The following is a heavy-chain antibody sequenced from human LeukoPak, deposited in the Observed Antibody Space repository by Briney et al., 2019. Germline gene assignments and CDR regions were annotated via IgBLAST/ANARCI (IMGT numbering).Heavy chain of an antibody. CDR2: ISGNGGST. CDR1: AFTYSSYA. D-gene: IGHD2-2*02. J-gene: IGHJ4*02. Sequence: GGSLRLSCAASAFTYSSYAMSWVRQAAGKGLEWVSGISGNGGSTNYADSVKGRFTISRDNSKNTLYLRMNSLRAEDTAVYYCAKRSCSTTSCYKIYGSGSYFFDYWGQGTLVTVSS. CDR3: AKRSCSTTSCYKIYGSGSYFFDY. V-gene: IGHV3-23*01.